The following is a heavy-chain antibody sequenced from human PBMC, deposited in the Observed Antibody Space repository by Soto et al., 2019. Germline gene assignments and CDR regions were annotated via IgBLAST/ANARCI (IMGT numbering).Heavy chain of an antibody. D-gene: IGHD1-1*01. CDR1: GFIISDYG. Sequence: PGGSLRLSCAVSGFIISDYGVTWVRQAPGKGLEWVSGFSGGGGGTFYADSVKGRFTISRDDPKNTAYLQMNSLGAEDTAVYYCVRWNGFGDRWGQGTQVTVSS. J-gene: IGHJ5*02. V-gene: IGHV3-23*01. CDR2: FSGGGGGT. CDR3: VRWNGFGDR.